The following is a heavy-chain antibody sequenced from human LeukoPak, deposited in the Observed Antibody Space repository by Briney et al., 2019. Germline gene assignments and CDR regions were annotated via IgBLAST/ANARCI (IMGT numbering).Heavy chain of an antibody. V-gene: IGHV1-46*01. J-gene: IGHJ6*02. Sequence: ASVKVSCKASGYTFTSYYMHWVRQAPGQGLEWMGIINPSGGSTSYAQKFQGRVTMTRDTSTGTVYMELSSLRSEDTAVYYCARDLGCSGGSCYYGMDVWGQGTTVTVSS. D-gene: IGHD2-15*01. CDR2: INPSGGST. CDR3: ARDLGCSGGSCYYGMDV. CDR1: GYTFTSYY.